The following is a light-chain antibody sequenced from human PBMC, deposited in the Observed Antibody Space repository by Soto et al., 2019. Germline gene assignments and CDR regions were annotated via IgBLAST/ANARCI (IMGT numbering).Light chain of an antibody. CDR2: DAD. J-gene: IGKJ5*01. Sequence: DTVLTQSPGTLSLSPGETATLTCSASHSVSSTFLAWYQQKPGQAPTLLIYDADTRATGIPDRFSGSGFGTHFTLTISCLEPEDFAMYYCQQSASSVSFGQGTRLEIK. V-gene: IGKV3-20*01. CDR3: QQSASSVS. CDR1: HSVSSTF.